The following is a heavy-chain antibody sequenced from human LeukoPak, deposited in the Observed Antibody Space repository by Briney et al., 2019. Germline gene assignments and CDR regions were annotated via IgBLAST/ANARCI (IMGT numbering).Heavy chain of an antibody. CDR3: AKVIAPYSSSSNPI. J-gene: IGHJ6*04. CDR1: GFTFSTYG. Sequence: PGGSLRLSCAASGFTFSTYGMHWVRQTPGKGLESVAFIRYDGSNKYYADSVKGRFTISRDNSKNTLNLQMNSLRAEDTAVYYCAKVIAPYSSSSNPIWGKGTTVTVSS. CDR2: IRYDGSNK. D-gene: IGHD6-6*01. V-gene: IGHV3-30*02.